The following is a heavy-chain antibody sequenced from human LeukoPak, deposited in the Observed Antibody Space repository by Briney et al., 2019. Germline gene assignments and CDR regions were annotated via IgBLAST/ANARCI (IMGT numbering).Heavy chain of an antibody. Sequence: ASVKVSCKASGYTFTDYYMHWVRQAPGQGLEWMGIINPSGGSTDYAQNFQGRLTMTRDTSTSTVYMELSSLRSDDTAVYYCAKERSFIVLVPAAAEDAFDVWGQGTMVTVSS. V-gene: IGHV1-46*01. CDR1: GYTFTDYY. CDR3: AKERSFIVLVPAAAEDAFDV. D-gene: IGHD2-2*01. J-gene: IGHJ3*01. CDR2: INPSGGST.